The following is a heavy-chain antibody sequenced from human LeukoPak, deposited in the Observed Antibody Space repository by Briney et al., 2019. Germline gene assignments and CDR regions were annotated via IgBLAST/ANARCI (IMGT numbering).Heavy chain of an antibody. V-gene: IGHV1-3*01. J-gene: IGHJ4*02. D-gene: IGHD6-13*01. CDR2: INAGNGNK. Sequence: ASVKVSCTASGYTFTSYAMHWVRQAPGQMLEWMGWINAGNGNKKYSQKFQGRVTIPRDTSASTAYMELSSLRSEDTAVYYCARDLVAAAGTFDYWGQGTLVTVSS. CDR1: GYTFTSYA. CDR3: ARDLVAAAGTFDY.